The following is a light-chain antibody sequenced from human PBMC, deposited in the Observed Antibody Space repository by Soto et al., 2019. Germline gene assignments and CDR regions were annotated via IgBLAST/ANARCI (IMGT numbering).Light chain of an antibody. Sequence: QSVLTQPPSASGTPGQRVTISCSGSSSNIGSYTVNWYQQLPGTAPKLLISEVTNRPSGVSNRFSGSKSGNTASLTISGLQAEDEADYYCSSYTTNITPVVFGGGTKLTVL. V-gene: IGLV1-44*01. J-gene: IGLJ2*01. CDR1: SSNIGSYT. CDR2: EVT. CDR3: SSYTTNITPVV.